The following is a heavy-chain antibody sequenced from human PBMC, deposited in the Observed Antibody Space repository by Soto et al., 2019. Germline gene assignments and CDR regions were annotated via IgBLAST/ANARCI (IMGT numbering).Heavy chain of an antibody. Sequence: SVKVSCKASGGTFSSYAISWVRQAPGQGLEWMGGIIPIFGTANYAQKLQGRVTITADESTSTAYMELSSLRSEDTAVYYCARDYIVVVPAADVPRYYGMDVWGQGTTVTVSS. CDR1: GGTFSSYA. CDR2: IIPIFGTA. V-gene: IGHV1-69*13. CDR3: ARDYIVVVPAADVPRYYGMDV. D-gene: IGHD2-2*01. J-gene: IGHJ6*02.